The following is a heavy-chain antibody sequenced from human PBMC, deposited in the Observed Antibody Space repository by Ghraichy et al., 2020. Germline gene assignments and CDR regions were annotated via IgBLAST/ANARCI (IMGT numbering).Heavy chain of an antibody. CDR3: ARDYDGMVRGVIKKDEMGLVY. CDR2: IWYDGSNK. Sequence: GGSLRLSCAASGFTFSSYGMHWVRQAPGKGLEWVAVIWYDGSNKYYADSVKGRFTISRDNSKNTLYLQMNSLRAEDTAVYYCARDYDGMVRGVIKKDEMGLVYWGQGTLVTVSS. D-gene: IGHD3-10*01. CDR1: GFTFSSYG. J-gene: IGHJ4*02. V-gene: IGHV3-33*08.